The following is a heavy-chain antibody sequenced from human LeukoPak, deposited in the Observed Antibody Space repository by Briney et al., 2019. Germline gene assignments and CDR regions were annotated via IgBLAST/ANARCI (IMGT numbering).Heavy chain of an antibody. Sequence: ASVKVSCKASGGPFNNYTISWVRQAPGQVLEWMGRIIPMFDIADYSQTFQDRLTVTADRSTNTVYMELSSLRSEDTAVYYCTRDYDSEDYWGQGTLVTVSS. V-gene: IGHV1-69*04. CDR1: GGPFNNYT. CDR2: IIPMFDIA. CDR3: TRDYDSEDY. D-gene: IGHD3-3*01. J-gene: IGHJ4*02.